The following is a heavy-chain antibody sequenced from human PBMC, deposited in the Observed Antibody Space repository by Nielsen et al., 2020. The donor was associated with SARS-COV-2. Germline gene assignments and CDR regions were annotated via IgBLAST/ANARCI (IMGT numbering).Heavy chain of an antibody. V-gene: IGHV1-18*01. J-gene: IGHJ6*02. Sequence: WVRQAPGQGLEWMGWISAYNGNTNYAQKLQGRVTITADKSTSTAYMELSSLRSEDTAVYYCARGGPTVNYYYYYGMDVWGQGTTVTVSS. D-gene: IGHD4-11*01. CDR3: ARGGPTVNYYYYYGMDV. CDR2: ISAYNGNT.